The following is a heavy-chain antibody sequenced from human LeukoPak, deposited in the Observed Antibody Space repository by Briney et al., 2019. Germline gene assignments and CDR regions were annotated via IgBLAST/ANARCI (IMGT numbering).Heavy chain of an antibody. Sequence: PGGSLRLSCAASGFTFSNYAMNWVRQPPGKGLEWIGQIYHSGSTNYNPSLKSRVTISVDKSKNQFSLKLRSVTAADTAVYYCARPKVGATRGFDYWGQGTLVTVSS. CDR1: GFTFSNYAM. CDR3: ARPKVGATRGFDY. J-gene: IGHJ4*02. D-gene: IGHD1-26*01. V-gene: IGHV4-4*02. CDR2: IYHSGST.